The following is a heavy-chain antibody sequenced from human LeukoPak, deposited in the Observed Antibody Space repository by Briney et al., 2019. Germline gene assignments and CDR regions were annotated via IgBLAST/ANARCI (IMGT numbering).Heavy chain of an antibody. J-gene: IGHJ4*02. Sequence: GGSLRPSCAASGFTFSSYSMNWVRQAPGKGLEWVSSISSSSSYIYYADSVKGRFTISRDNAKNSLYLQMNSLRAEDTAVYYCAKGNPYYYDSSGYYYFDYWGQGTLVTVSS. CDR3: AKGNPYYYDSSGYYYFDY. CDR2: ISSSSSYI. V-gene: IGHV3-21*04. D-gene: IGHD3-22*01. CDR1: GFTFSSYS.